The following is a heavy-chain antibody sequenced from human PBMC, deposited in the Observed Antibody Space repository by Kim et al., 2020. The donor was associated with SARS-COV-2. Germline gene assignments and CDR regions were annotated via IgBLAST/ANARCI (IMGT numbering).Heavy chain of an antibody. CDR2: ISYDGSNK. Sequence: GGSLRLSCAASGFTFSSYGMHWVRQAPGKGLEWVAVISYDGSNKYYADSVKGRFTISRDNSKNTLYLQMNSLRAEDTAVYYCAKDWDINPPLFDYYYYG. D-gene: IGHD1-26*01. CDR1: GFTFSSYG. J-gene: IGHJ6*01. V-gene: IGHV3-30*18. CDR3: AKDWDINPPLFDYYYYG.